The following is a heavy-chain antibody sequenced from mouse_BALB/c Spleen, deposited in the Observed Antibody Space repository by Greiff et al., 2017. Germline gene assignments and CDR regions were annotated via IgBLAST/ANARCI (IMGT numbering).Heavy chain of an antibody. CDR1: GYAFTNYL. CDR3: ARSYRYDAMDY. Sequence: VQLQQSGAELVRPGTSVKVSCKASGYAFTNYLIEWVKQRPGQGLEWIGVINPGSGGTNYNEKFKGKATLTADTSSSTAYMQLSSLTSEDSAIYYCARSYRYDAMDYWGQETSVTVSS. V-gene: IGHV1-54*01. D-gene: IGHD2-14*01. CDR2: INPGSGGT. J-gene: IGHJ4*01.